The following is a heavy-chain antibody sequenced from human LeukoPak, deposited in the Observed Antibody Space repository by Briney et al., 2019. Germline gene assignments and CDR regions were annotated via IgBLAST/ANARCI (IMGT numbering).Heavy chain of an antibody. J-gene: IGHJ4*02. CDR1: GGSISSHY. CDR2: IYYSGST. CDR3: AGDPFLFDY. V-gene: IGHV4-59*11. D-gene: IGHD3-10*02. Sequence: SETLSLTCTVSGGSISSHYWSWIRQPPGKGLEWIGYIYYSGSTNYNPSLKSRVTISVDTSKNQFSLKLSSVTAADTAVYYCAGDPFLFDYWGQGTLVTVSS.